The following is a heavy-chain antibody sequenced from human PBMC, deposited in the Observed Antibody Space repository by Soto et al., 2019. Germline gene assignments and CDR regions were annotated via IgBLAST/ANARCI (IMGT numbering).Heavy chain of an antibody. D-gene: IGHD1-26*01. Sequence: SETLSLTCAVYGGSFSGYYWSWIRQPPGKGLEWIGEINHSGSTNYNPSLKSRVTISVDTSKNQFSLKLSSVTAADTAVYYCARGPSSGSSFPFDFWGQGILVTVSS. CDR1: GGSFSGYY. CDR2: INHSGST. J-gene: IGHJ4*02. CDR3: ARGPSSGSSFPFDF. V-gene: IGHV4-34*01.